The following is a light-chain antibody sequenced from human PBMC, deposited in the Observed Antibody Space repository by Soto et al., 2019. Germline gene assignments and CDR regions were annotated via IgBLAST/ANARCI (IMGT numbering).Light chain of an antibody. CDR3: QVWDSSADHPGA. CDR1: NIGSKT. J-gene: IGLJ2*01. V-gene: IGLV3-21*04. CDR2: YDI. Sequence: SSELTQPPSVSVAPGKTASITCGGNNIGSKTVHWYQQKPGQAPVLVIYYDIDRPSGIPERFSGSNSGNTATLTISRVEAGDEADYYCQVWDSSADHPGAFGGGTKVTVL.